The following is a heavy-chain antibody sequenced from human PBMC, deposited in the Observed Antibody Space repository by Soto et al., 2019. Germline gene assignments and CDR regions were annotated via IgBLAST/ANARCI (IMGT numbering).Heavy chain of an antibody. Sequence: SETLSLTCTVSGGSISSSSYYWGWIRQPPGKGLEWIGSIYYSGSTYYNPSLKSRVTISVDTSKNQFSLKLSSVTAADTAVYYCARRGVGGLLDYYYMDVWGKGTTVXVSS. D-gene: IGHD3-3*02. CDR1: GGSISSSSYY. V-gene: IGHV4-39*01. J-gene: IGHJ6*03. CDR3: ARRGVGGLLDYYYMDV. CDR2: IYYSGST.